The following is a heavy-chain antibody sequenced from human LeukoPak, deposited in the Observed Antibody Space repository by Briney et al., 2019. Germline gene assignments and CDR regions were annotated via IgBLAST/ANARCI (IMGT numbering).Heavy chain of an antibody. Sequence: SETLSLTCAVYGGSFSGYYWSWIRQPPGKGLEWIGEINHSGSTNYNPSLKSRVTISVDTSKNQFSLKLSSVTAADTAVYYCARMSYETVTLDYWGQGTLVTVSS. J-gene: IGHJ4*02. CDR2: INHSGST. CDR1: GGSFSGYY. D-gene: IGHD4-17*01. V-gene: IGHV4-34*01. CDR3: ARMSYETVTLDY.